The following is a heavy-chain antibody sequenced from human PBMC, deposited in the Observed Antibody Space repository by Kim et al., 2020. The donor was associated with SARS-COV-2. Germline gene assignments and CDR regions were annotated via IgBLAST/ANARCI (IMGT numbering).Heavy chain of an antibody. J-gene: IGHJ6*02. Sequence: SETLSLTCTVSGGSISSSSYYWGWIRQPPGKGLEWIGSIYYSGITYYNPSLKSRVTISVDTSKNQFSLKLSSVTAADTAVYYCARHESGSYWDYYYYCMDVWGQGTTVTVSS. V-gene: IGHV4-39*01. D-gene: IGHD1-26*01. CDR3: ARHESGSYWDYYYYCMDV. CDR1: GGSISSSSYY. CDR2: IYYSGIT.